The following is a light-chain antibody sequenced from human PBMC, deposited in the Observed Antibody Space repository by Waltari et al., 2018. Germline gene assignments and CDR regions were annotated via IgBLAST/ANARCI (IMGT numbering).Light chain of an antibody. Sequence: PGERVTLSCRASQSVSSSYLTWYQQKPGQAPRLLMYDASNRATGVPARFNGSGSGTDFTLTIISLQSEDSAVYYCQQRSNWPPITFGQGTRLEIK. CDR3: QQRSNWPPIT. V-gene: IGKV3-11*01. CDR1: QSVSSSY. J-gene: IGKJ5*01. CDR2: DAS.